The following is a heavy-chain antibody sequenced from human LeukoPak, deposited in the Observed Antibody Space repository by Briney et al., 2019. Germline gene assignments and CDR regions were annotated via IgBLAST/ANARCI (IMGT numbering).Heavy chain of an antibody. CDR3: ARVPLYDYGDYEGGLGCFDL. D-gene: IGHD4-17*01. CDR2: INHSGST. J-gene: IGHJ2*01. V-gene: IGHV4-61*01. CDR1: GGSVSSGSFD. Sequence: SETLSLTCTVSGGSVSSGSFDWSWIRQPPGKGLEWIGEINHSGSTNYNPSLKSRVTISVDTSKNQFSLKLSSVTAADTAVYYCARVPLYDYGDYEGGLGCFDLWGRGTLVTVSS.